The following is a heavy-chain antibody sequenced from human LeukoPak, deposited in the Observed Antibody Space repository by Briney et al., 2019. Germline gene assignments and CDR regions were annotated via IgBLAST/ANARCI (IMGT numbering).Heavy chain of an antibody. V-gene: IGHV3-30-3*01. D-gene: IGHD6-19*01. CDR3: ARVLGDSGWYLGWFDP. CDR1: GFTFSTYH. Sequence: PGGSLRLSCAASGFTFSTYHMHWVRQAPGKGLEWVALISYDGSNKYYADSVKGRFTISRDNSKNTVYLQMNSLRPEDTAVYYCARVLGDSGWYLGWFDPWGQGTLVTVSS. CDR2: ISYDGSNK. J-gene: IGHJ5*02.